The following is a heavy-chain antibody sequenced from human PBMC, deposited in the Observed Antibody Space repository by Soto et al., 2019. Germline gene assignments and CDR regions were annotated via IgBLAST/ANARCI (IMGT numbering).Heavy chain of an antibody. CDR2: INDSGSA. Sequence: QVQLQQWGAGLLKPSETLSLTCAVYGGSFSDYSWTWIRQPPGKALEWIGQINDSGSANYNPSLKSRVIISIGTPKNHFSLEPTSVTAADTAVYYCARGLFSGDAYSGGWYYFDYCGQGTLVTVSS. D-gene: IGHD3-10*01. CDR3: ARGLFSGDAYSGGWYYFDY. J-gene: IGHJ4*02. V-gene: IGHV4-34*01. CDR1: GGSFSDYS.